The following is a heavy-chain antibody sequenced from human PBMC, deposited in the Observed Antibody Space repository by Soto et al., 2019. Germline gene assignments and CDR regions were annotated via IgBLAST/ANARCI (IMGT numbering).Heavy chain of an antibody. CDR1: GFSLSTSGMC. CDR2: IDWDDDK. D-gene: IGHD3-22*01. Sequence: SGPTLVNPTQTLTLTCTFSGFSLSTSGMCVSWIRQPPGKALEWLARIDWDDDKYYSTSLKTRLTISKDTSKTQVVLTMTNMDPVDTATYYCARTLGYYYDSSGYYPFAYWARGTLVPVSS. J-gene: IGHJ4*02. V-gene: IGHV2-70*11. CDR3: ARTLGYYYDSSGYYPFAY.